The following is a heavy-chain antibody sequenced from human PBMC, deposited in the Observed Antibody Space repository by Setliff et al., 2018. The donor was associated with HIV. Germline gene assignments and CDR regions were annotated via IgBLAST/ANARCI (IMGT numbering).Heavy chain of an antibody. CDR2: IYYSGST. D-gene: IGHD4-17*01. CDR1: GDPMSGTSYY. Sequence: SETLSLTCTVSGDPMSGTSYYWGWIRQSPGKGLEWIGSIYYSGSTQYNPSLKSRVTISVDTSKNQFSLKLSSVTAADTAVYYCARDGPQTYGDYERYYFDYWGQGTLVTVSS. CDR3: ARDGPQTYGDYERYYFDY. V-gene: IGHV4-39*07. J-gene: IGHJ4*02.